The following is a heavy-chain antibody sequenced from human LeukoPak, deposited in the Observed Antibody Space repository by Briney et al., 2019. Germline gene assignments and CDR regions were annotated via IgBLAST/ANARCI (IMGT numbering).Heavy chain of an antibody. CDR2: ISGSGATT. CDR1: GFTFNNYV. J-gene: IGHJ4*02. Sequence: GESLRLSCAVSGFTFNNYVMSWVRQAPGKGLEWVSAISGSGATTNYTDSVRGRFTISRDNSKNTLYLQMNSLRVEDTAVYYCAKPFTYGSGSSFQTFDSWGQGILVTVSS. CDR3: AKPFTYGSGSSFQTFDS. V-gene: IGHV3-23*01. D-gene: IGHD3-10*01.